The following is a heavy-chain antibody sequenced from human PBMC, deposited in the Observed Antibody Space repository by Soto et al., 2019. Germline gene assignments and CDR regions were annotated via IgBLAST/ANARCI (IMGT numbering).Heavy chain of an antibody. J-gene: IGHJ6*02. Sequence: SETLSLTCTVSGGSISSYYWSWIRQPPGKGLEWIGYIYYSGSTNYNPSLKSRVTISVDTSKNQFSLKLSSVTAADTAVYYCARVMSAAGTTYYYYGMDVWGQGTTVTV. CDR1: GGSISSYY. D-gene: IGHD6-13*01. CDR2: IYYSGST. V-gene: IGHV4-59*01. CDR3: ARVMSAAGTTYYYYGMDV.